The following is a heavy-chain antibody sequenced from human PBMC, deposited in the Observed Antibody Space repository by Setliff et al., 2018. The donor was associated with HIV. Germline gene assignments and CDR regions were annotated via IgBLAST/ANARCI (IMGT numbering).Heavy chain of an antibody. V-gene: IGHV3-15*01. CDR2: IKSETDGGTT. CDR3: ATDAGYCSSTSCPDIVFDH. Sequence: GGSLRLSCAASGFTFSGYGMHWVRLAPGKGLEWVGRIKSETDGGTTDYAAFVKGRFTISRDDSKTTVYLQMNSLKTEDMAVYYCATDAGYCSSTSCPDIVFDHWGQGTLVTVSS. CDR1: GFTFSGYG. D-gene: IGHD2-2*01. J-gene: IGHJ4*02.